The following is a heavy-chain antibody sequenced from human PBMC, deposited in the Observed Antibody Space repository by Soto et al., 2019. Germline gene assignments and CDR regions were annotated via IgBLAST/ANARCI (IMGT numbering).Heavy chain of an antibody. Sequence: VQLVESGGGLVQPGGSLRLSCAASGFTFSTSEMNWVRQAPGKGLEWVSYISSSGSSIYYADSVKGRFTISRDNAKNHLYLQRGSLRAGDTAVYYCARRPGGYFLGGVDWWGRGTLVTVSS. D-gene: IGHD3-16*01. CDR2: ISSSGSSI. V-gene: IGHV3-48*03. CDR3: ARRPGGYFLGGVDW. J-gene: IGHJ4*02. CDR1: GFTFSTSE.